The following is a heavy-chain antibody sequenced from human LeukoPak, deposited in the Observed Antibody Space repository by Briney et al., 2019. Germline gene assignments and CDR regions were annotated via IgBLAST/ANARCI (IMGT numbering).Heavy chain of an antibody. V-gene: IGHV3-9*01. Sequence: PGGSLRLSCAGSGFIFNNYAMHWVRQPPGKGLEWVSGISWNSGSIDYADSVKGRFTISRDNAKNSLYLQMNSLRVEDTAFYYCAKDNRRHYPRGPNPDSLPWGQGALVTVSS. CDR1: GFIFNNYA. D-gene: IGHD2-15*01. CDR3: AKDNRRHYPRGPNPDSLP. CDR2: ISWNSGSI. J-gene: IGHJ5*02.